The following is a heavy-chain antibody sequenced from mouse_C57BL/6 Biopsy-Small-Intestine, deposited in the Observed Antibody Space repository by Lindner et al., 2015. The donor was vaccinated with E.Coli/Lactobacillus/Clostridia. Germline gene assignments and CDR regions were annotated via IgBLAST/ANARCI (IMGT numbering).Heavy chain of an antibody. V-gene: IGHV1-39*01. Sequence: VQLQESGAELVKPGTSVKISCKASGYSFTGFHMNWVKQSHGKSLEWIGNINPYYDTISYNQKFKGKATLTVDKSSSTAYMQINSLTSEDSAVYYCARGSDPYAMDSWGQGTSVTVSS. CDR3: ARGSDPYAMDS. CDR1: GYSFTGFH. D-gene: IGHD1-3*01. J-gene: IGHJ4*01. CDR2: INPYYDTI.